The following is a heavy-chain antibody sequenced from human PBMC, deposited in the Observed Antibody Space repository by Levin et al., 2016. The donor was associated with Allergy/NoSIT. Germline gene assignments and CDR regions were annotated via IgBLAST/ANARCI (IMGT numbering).Heavy chain of an antibody. D-gene: IGHD6-6*01. Sequence: WIRQPPGKGLEWVSAISGSGGSTYYADSVKGRFTISRDNSKNTLYLQMNSLRAEDTAVYYCAKSEESIAARLTRNWGQGTLVTVSS. CDR3: AKSEESIAARLTRN. CDR2: ISGSGGST. J-gene: IGHJ4*02. V-gene: IGHV3-23*01.